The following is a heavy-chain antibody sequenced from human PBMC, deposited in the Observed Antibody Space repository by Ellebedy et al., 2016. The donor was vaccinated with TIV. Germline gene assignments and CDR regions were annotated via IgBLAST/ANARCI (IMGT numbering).Heavy chain of an antibody. J-gene: IGHJ3*02. D-gene: IGHD3-22*01. CDR2: IYPSDSDT. CDR1: GHDFARYW. CDR3: SRHDSSNLGACDI. Sequence: GESLKISCKGSGHDFARYWIAWVRQMLSEGLEWIGVIYPSDSDTRYSPSFQAQVTISADKSISTAYLQWSSLKASDTAMYYCSRHDSSNLGACDIWGQGTMVTVSS. V-gene: IGHV5-51*01.